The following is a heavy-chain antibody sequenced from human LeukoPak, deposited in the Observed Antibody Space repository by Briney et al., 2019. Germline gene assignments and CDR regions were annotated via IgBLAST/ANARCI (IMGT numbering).Heavy chain of an antibody. CDR3: ARLIVTYSSSWYDY. Sequence: GGSLRLSCAASGFTVSSNYMSWVRQAPGKGLEWVSVIYSGGSTYYADSVKGRFTISRDNSKNTLYLQMNSLRAEDTAVYYCARLIVTYSSSWYDYWGQGTLVTVSS. J-gene: IGHJ4*02. V-gene: IGHV3-66*01. CDR2: IYSGGST. D-gene: IGHD6-13*01. CDR1: GFTVSSNY.